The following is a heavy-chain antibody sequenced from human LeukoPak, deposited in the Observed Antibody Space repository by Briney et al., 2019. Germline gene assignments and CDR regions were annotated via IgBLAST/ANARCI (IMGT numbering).Heavy chain of an antibody. CDR2: ISSNGGGT. CDR3: AKHYGSGTYYNYLDY. CDR1: GFTFSSYA. V-gene: IGHV3-23*01. J-gene: IGHJ4*02. Sequence: GGCLRLSCAASGFTFSSYAMCWVRRAPGKGLERVSAISSNGGGTFYADSVKGQFTISRDNSQNTLYLQMNSLRAEDTAIYYCAKHYGSGTYYNYLDYWGQGTLVTVSS. D-gene: IGHD3-10*01.